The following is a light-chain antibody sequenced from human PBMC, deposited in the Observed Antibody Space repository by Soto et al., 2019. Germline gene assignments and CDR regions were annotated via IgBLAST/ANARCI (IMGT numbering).Light chain of an antibody. Sequence: DIKMTQYPSTLSAYVRDRVTTTCRASQSISSWLAWYQQKPGKAPKLLIYDASSLESGVPSRFSGSGSGTDFTLTISCLQPEDFATYYCQQANSFPLSFGGGTKVDIK. CDR3: QQANSFPLS. CDR2: DAS. V-gene: IGKV1-5*01. J-gene: IGKJ4*01. CDR1: QSISSW.